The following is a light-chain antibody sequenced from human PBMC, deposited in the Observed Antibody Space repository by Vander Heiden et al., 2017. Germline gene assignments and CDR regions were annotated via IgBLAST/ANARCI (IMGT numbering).Light chain of an antibody. J-gene: IGLJ2*01. V-gene: IGLV1-40*01. CDR3: QSYDSSLRDVV. Sequence: QSLLTQPPSVSAAPGHRVTISCTGSSSNIGAGYDVHWYQQLPGTAPKLLIYGSSNRPSGVPDRFSGSKSGTSASLAITGLQAEDEADYYCQSYDSSLRDVVFGGGTKLTVL. CDR1: SSNIGAGYD. CDR2: GSS.